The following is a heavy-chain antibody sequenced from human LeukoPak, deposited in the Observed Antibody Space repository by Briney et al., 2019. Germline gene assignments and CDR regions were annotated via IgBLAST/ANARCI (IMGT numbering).Heavy chain of an antibody. CDR2: MYNDENDK. V-gene: IGHV3-30*02. D-gene: IGHD2-21*02. CDR3: ATLVETGSGGRGYFDH. J-gene: IGHJ4*02. CDR1: AFSFSSHG. Sequence: GGSLRLSCVASAFSFSSHGIYWVRQVPGKGLEWVAFMYNDENDKNYGDSVKGRFTISRDNSKNTFFLQMNSLRRDDAAVYYCATLVETGSGGRGYFDHWGQGTLVTISS.